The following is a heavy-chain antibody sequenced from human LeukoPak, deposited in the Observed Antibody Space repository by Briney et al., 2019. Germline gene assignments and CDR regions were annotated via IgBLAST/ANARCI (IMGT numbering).Heavy chain of an antibody. CDR2: INPSGGST. J-gene: IGHJ4*02. CDR1: GYTFTSYY. D-gene: IGHD3-9*01. Sequence: SVKVCCKASGYTFTSYYMHWVRQAPGQGLEWMGIINPSGGSTSYAQKFQGRVTMTRDTSTSTVYMELSSLRSEDTAVYYCARRDILTGYYDYWGQGTLVTVSS. CDR3: ARRDILTGYYDY. V-gene: IGHV1-46*01.